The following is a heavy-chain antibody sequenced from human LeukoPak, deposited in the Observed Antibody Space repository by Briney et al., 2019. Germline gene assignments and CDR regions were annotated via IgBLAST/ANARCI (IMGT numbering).Heavy chain of an antibody. Sequence: ASVKVSCKASGYTFTSYDINWVRQATGQGLEWMGWMNPNSGDTGYAQKFQGRVTITADESTSTAYMELSSLRSEDTAVYYCAKNSGYDFSYFDYWGQGTLVTVSS. D-gene: IGHD5-12*01. CDR2: MNPNSGDT. V-gene: IGHV1-8*01. CDR1: GYTFTSYD. CDR3: AKNSGYDFSYFDY. J-gene: IGHJ4*02.